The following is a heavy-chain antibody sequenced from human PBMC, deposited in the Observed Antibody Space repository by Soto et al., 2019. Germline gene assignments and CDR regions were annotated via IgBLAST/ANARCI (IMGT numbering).Heavy chain of an antibody. V-gene: IGHV3-30*18. D-gene: IGHD2-15*01. J-gene: IGHJ6*02. CDR3: AKDFQPDGLERKFENEWNCSGGSCYPKYYYYGMDV. CDR1: GFTFSSYG. Sequence: GGSLRLSCAASGFTFSSYGMHWVRQAPGKGLEWVAVISYDGSNKYYADSVKGRFTISRDNSKNTLYLQMNSLRAEDTAVYYCAKDFQPDGLERKFENEWNCSGGSCYPKYYYYGMDVWGQGTTVTVSS. CDR2: ISYDGSNK.